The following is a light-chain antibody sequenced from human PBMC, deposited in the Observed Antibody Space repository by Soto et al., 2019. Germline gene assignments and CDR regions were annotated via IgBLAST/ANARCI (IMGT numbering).Light chain of an antibody. CDR3: QQSYRTPWT. CDR2: AAS. J-gene: IGKJ1*01. Sequence: IQLTQSPSALSASVGDRVTITCRASQSIRSYLNWYPQKPRKAPKLLIYAASSLQSGVTSRFSGSGSGTDFTLTISSLHPEDFATYYCQQSYRTPWTVGQGTKVEIK. CDR1: QSIRSY. V-gene: IGKV1-39*01.